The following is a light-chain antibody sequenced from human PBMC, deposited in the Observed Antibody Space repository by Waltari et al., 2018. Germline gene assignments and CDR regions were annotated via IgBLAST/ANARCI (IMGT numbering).Light chain of an antibody. CDR2: AAS. CDR1: QSISIY. V-gene: IGKV1-39*01. CDR3: QQSFITPIFT. J-gene: IGKJ3*01. Sequence: DIQLTQSPSSLSASVGDRVTITCRASQSISIYLNWYQQKPGKAPMLLIYAASNLQSGVPSRFSGSGSGTDFTLTISSLQPEDFATYYCQQSFITPIFTFGPGTKVDIK.